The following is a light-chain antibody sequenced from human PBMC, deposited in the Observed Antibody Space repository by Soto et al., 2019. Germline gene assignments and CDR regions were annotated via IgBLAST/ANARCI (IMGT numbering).Light chain of an antibody. Sequence: LTQYQATLSLSPGEIATLSCRASQSVSSSYLAWYQQKPGQAPRLLIYGASSRATGIPDRFSGSGSGTDFTLTISRLEPEDFAVYYCQQYGSSAPTTFGQGTKVDIK. J-gene: IGKJ1*01. V-gene: IGKV3-20*01. CDR3: QQYGSSAPTT. CDR1: QSVSSSY. CDR2: GAS.